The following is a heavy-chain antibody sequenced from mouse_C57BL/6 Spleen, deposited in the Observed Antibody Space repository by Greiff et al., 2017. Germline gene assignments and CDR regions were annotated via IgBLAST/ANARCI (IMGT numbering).Heavy chain of an antibody. Sequence: EVKLQESGPGLVKPSQSLSLTCSVTGYSITSGYYWNWIRQFPGNKLEWMGYISYDGSNNYNPSLKNRISITRDTSKNQFFLKLNSVTTEDTATYYCARDLFPPWGQGTTLTVSS. D-gene: IGHD6-2*01. J-gene: IGHJ2*01. CDR3: ARDLFPP. CDR2: ISYDGSN. V-gene: IGHV3-6*01. CDR1: GYSITSGYY.